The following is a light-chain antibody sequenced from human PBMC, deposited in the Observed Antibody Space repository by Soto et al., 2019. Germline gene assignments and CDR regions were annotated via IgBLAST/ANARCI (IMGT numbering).Light chain of an antibody. Sequence: QSVLTQPASVSVSPGQSITISCTGTSSDVGGYNYVSWYQQHPGKAPNLMIYEVSNRPSGVSNRFSGSKSGNTASLTISGLQAEDEADYYCSSYTSSSTLVFGGGTKLTVL. CDR1: SSDVGGYNY. V-gene: IGLV2-14*01. CDR2: EVS. J-gene: IGLJ3*02. CDR3: SSYTSSSTLV.